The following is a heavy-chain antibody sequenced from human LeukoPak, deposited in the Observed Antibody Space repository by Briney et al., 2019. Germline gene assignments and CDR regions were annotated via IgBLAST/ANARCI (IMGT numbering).Heavy chain of an antibody. Sequence: GGSLRLSCAASGFTFDDYGMSWVRQVPGKGLEWVSAISGSGGSTYYADSVKGRFTISRDNSKNTLYLQMNSLRAEDTAVYYCAKDLRIVVVAGAFDIWGQGTMVTVSS. J-gene: IGHJ3*02. V-gene: IGHV3-23*01. CDR3: AKDLRIVVVAGAFDI. CDR2: ISGSGGST. CDR1: GFTFDDYG. D-gene: IGHD3-22*01.